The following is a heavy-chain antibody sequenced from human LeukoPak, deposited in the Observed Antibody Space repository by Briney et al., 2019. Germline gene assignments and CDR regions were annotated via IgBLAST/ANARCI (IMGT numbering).Heavy chain of an antibody. CDR2: INPSGGST. J-gene: IGHJ5*02. D-gene: IGHD2-2*01. CDR3: ARGVGVVTWNWFDP. V-gene: IGHV1-46*01. CDR1: GYTFTSYY. Sequence: ASVKVSCKASGYTFTSYYMHWVRQAPGQGLEWMGIINPSGGSTSYAQKFQGRVTMTRDKSISTAYMELSSLTSDDTAVYYCARGVGVVTWNWFDPWGQGTLVTVSS.